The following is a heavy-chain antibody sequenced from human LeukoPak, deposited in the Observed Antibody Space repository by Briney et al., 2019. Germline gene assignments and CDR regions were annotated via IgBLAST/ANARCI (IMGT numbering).Heavy chain of an antibody. CDR1: GFTFSSYA. J-gene: IGHJ5*02. CDR3: ARDSHSSGWYGDWFDP. CDR2: ISYDGSNK. Sequence: GGSLRLSCAASGFTFSSYAMHWVRQAPGKGLEWVAIISYDGSNKYYADSVKGRFTISRDNSKNTLYLQMNSLRAEDTAVYYCARDSHSSGWYGDWFDPWCQVTMVTVSS. D-gene: IGHD6-19*01. V-gene: IGHV3-30-3*01.